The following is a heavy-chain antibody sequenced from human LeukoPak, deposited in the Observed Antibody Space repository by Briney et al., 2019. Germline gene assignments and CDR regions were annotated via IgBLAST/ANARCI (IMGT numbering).Heavy chain of an antibody. CDR1: GFTFSKAW. D-gene: IGHD6-19*01. V-gene: IGHV3-15*07. J-gene: IGHJ4*02. CDR2: TKSKTEGGTT. Sequence: AGTLSLSCAASGFTFSKAWMNWLPQAPGKGLEWVGRTKSKTEGGTTDYAAPVKGRVTIARDDSKNTVSLQMNGLKPEDTAVYYCTTRGSGWYPFFDYWGQGRLVTVSS. CDR3: TTRGSGWYPFFDY.